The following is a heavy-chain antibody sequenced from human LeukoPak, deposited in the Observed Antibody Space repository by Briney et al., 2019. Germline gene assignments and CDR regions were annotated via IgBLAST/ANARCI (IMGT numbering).Heavy chain of an antibody. CDR1: GYTFTSYS. CDR3: ARLKNYGAYGY. D-gene: IGHD4-17*01. CDR2: IYSYNGNT. J-gene: IGHJ4*02. V-gene: IGHV1-18*01. Sequence: ASVKVSCKASGYTFTSYSISWVRQAPGQGLEWMGWIYSYNGNTNYAQKFQGRVTMTTGTSTSIAYMELRSLTSDDTAVYYCARLKNYGAYGYWGQGTLVTVSS.